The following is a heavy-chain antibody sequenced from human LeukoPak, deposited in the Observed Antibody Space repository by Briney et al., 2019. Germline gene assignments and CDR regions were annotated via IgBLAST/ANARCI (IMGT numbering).Heavy chain of an antibody. CDR1: GFTFSSYW. CDR2: INSDGTTT. V-gene: IGHV3-74*01. CDR3: ARGNYYGMDV. J-gene: IGHJ6*02. Sequence: GGSLRLSCAASGFTFSSYWMHWVRQAPGKGLLWVSRINSDGTTTYYADSVKGRFTISRDNAKSTLYLQVNSLRAEDTAVYYCARGNYYGMDVWGQGTTVTVSS.